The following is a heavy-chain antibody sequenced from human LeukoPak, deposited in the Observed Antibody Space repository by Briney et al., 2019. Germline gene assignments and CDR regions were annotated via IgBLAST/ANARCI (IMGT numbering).Heavy chain of an antibody. CDR3: ARVEYSSSWDNWFDP. D-gene: IGHD6-13*01. CDR1: GGSISSYY. J-gene: IGHJ5*02. V-gene: IGHV4-59*01. CDR2: IYYSGST. Sequence: PSETLSLTCTVSGGSISSYYWSWIRQPPGKGLEWIGHIYYSGSTNYNPSFKSRVTISLDTSKNQFSLKLSSVTAADTAVYYCARVEYSSSWDNWFDPWGQGTLVTVSS.